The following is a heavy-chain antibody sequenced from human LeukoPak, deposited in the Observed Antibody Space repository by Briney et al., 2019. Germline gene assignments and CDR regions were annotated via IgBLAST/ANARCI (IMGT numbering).Heavy chain of an antibody. CDR2: INHSGST. CDR3: ARGHYYYGSGSYNY. J-gene: IGHJ4*02. CDR1: GGSFSGYY. V-gene: IGHV4-34*01. D-gene: IGHD3-10*01. Sequence: PSETLSLTCAVYGGSFSGYYWSWIRQPPGKGLEWIGEINHSGSTNYNPSLKSRVTISVDTSKNQFSLKLSSVTAADTAVYYCARGHYYYGSGSYNYWGQGTLVTVSS.